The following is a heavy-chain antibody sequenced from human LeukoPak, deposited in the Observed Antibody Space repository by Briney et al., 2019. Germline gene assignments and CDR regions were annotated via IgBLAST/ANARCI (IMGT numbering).Heavy chain of an antibody. CDR2: IYYGGST. Sequence: PSETLSLTCTVSGGSISSSSYYWGWIRQPPGKGLECIGSIYYGGSTYYNPSLKSRVTISVDKSKNQFSLKQISVTAADTAVYYCARRTFDGPSFDYWGQGTLVTVSS. CDR1: GGSISSSSYY. CDR3: ARRTFDGPSFDY. V-gene: IGHV4-39*01. J-gene: IGHJ4*02. D-gene: IGHD3-16*01.